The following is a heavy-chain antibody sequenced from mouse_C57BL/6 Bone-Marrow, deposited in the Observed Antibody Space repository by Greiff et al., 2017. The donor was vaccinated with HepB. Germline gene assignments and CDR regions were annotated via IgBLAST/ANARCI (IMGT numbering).Heavy chain of an antibody. D-gene: IGHD1-1*01. CDR3: ARFYYYGSSYGVLDV. V-gene: IGHV3-3*01. J-gene: IGHJ1*03. Sequence: EVQLVESGPSLVRPSQTLSLTCTVTGFSINSYCYWIWIRQFPGNKLEYIGYTFYSGITYYNPSLESRTYITRDTSKNQFSLKLSSVTTEDTATYYCARFYYYGSSYGVLDVWGTGTTVTVSS. CDR1: GFSINSYCY. CDR2: TFYSGIT.